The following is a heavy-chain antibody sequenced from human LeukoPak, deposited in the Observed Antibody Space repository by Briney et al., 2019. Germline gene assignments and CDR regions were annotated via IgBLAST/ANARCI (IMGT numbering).Heavy chain of an antibody. CDR1: GFTFSSYS. J-gene: IGHJ4*02. CDR3: ARDLRAYCGGDCPYYFDY. CDR2: ISSSSSYI. Sequence: PGGSLRLSCAASGFTFSSYSMNWVRQAPGKGLEWVSSISSSSSYIYYADSVKGRFTISRDNAKNSLYLQMNSLRAEDTAVYYCARDLRAYCGGDCPYYFDYWGQGTLVTVSS. D-gene: IGHD2-21*02. V-gene: IGHV3-21*01.